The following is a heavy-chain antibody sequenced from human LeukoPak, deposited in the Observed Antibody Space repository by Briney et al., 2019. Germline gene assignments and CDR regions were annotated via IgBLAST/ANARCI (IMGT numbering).Heavy chain of an antibody. J-gene: IGHJ4*02. D-gene: IGHD4/OR15-4a*01. CDR2: ISSSSSYT. CDR1: GFTFSDYY. CDR3: VSFYYSAFFDS. V-gene: IGHV3-11*03. Sequence: GGSLRLSCAASGFTFSDYYMSWIRQAPGKGLEWLSYISSSSSYTNYADSVKGRFTISRDDAKYTLYLQMNSLRAEDTAVYYCVSFYYSAFFDSWGQGTLVTVSS.